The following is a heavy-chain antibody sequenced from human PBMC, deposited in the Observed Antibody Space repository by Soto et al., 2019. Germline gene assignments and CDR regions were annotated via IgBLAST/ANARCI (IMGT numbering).Heavy chain of an antibody. CDR2: ISYDGSNK. J-gene: IGHJ6*02. CDR3: ARADWVATIHHHYSGMDV. V-gene: IGHV3-30-3*01. D-gene: IGHD5-12*01. CDR1: GFTFSSYA. Sequence: PGGSLRLSCAASGFTFSSYAMHWVRQAPGKGLEWVAVISYDGSNKYYADSVKGRFTISRDNSKNTLYLQMNSLRAEDTAVYYCARADWVATIHHHYSGMDVCCQAPTLTVS.